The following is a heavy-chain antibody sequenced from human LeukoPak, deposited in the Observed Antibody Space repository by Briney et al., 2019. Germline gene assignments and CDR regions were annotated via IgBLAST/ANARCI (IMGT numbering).Heavy chain of an antibody. D-gene: IGHD2-15*01. CDR3: VRTRRAFDI. CDR2: MNPNSGNT. V-gene: IGHV1-8*02. J-gene: IGHJ3*02. Sequence: ASVKVSCKASGGTFSSYAISWVRQAPGQGLEWMGWMNPNSGNTGYAQKFQGRVTMTRNTSISTAYMELSSLRSEDTAVYYCVRTRRAFDIWGQGTMVTVSS. CDR1: GGTFSSYA.